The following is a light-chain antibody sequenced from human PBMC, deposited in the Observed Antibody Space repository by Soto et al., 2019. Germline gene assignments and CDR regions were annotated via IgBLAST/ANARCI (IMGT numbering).Light chain of an antibody. CDR2: WAS. CDR3: QQYYSTPPT. CDR1: QNNKNY. V-gene: IGKV4-1*01. Sequence: DIQLTHSPSFLSASVVDRVTITCQASQNNKNYLAWYQQKPGQPPKLLIYWASTRESGVPDRFSGSGSGTDFTLTISSLQAEDVAVYYCQQYYSTPPTFGQGTRLEIK. J-gene: IGKJ5*01.